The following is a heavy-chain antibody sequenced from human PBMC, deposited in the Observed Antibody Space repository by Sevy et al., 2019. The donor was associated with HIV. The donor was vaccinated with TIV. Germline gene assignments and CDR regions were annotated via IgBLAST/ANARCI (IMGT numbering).Heavy chain of an antibody. CDR3: ARDLAAAVHDAFDI. D-gene: IGHD6-13*01. CDR2: ISSSSYT. J-gene: IGHJ3*02. V-gene: IGHV3-11*06. Sequence: GGSLRLSCAASGFTFSDYYMSWIRQAPGKGLEWVSYISSSSYTNYADSVKGRFTISRDNAKNSLYLQMNSLRAEDTAVYYCARDLAAAVHDAFDIWGQGTMVTVSS. CDR1: GFTFSDYY.